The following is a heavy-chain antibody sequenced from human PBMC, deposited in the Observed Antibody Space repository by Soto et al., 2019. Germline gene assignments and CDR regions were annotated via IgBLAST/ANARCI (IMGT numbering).Heavy chain of an antibody. J-gene: IGHJ4*02. Sequence: QLQLQESGPGLVKPSETLSLTCSVSGVSISNTSYYWGWIRQPPGKGLGWVGTIYFSGSTFYNPSLKSRVTISIDASKNQFSLRLSSVTAADTAVYYCARHGSYWGQGTLVTVSS. CDR3: ARHGSY. CDR1: GVSISNTSYY. CDR2: IYFSGST. V-gene: IGHV4-39*01.